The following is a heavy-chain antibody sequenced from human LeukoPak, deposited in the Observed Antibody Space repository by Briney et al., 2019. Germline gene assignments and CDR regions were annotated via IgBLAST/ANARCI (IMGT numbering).Heavy chain of an antibody. J-gene: IGHJ4*02. CDR2: IYYSGST. D-gene: IGHD1-26*01. CDR1: GGSISSYY. CDR3: ARHLSGSYSFDY. V-gene: IGHV4-59*08. Sequence: KPSETLSLTCTVSGGSISSYYWSWIRQPPGKGLEWIGYIYYSGSTNYNPSLKSRVTISVDTSKNQFSLKLSSVTAADTAVYYCARHLSGSYSFDYWGQGTLVTVSS.